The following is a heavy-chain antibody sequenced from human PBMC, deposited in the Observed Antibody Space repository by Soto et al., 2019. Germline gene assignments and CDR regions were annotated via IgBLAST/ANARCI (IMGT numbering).Heavy chain of an antibody. Sequence: ASVKVSCKASGYTFTSYDLNALRQATGQGLEWMGWMNPNSGNTGYAQKFQGRVIMTRNTSISTAYMELSSLRSEDTAVYYCARFSIAVVGTEELDAFDFWGQGTMVTLSS. CDR2: MNPNSGNT. CDR1: GYTFTSYD. J-gene: IGHJ3*01. CDR3: ARFSIAVVGTEELDAFDF. D-gene: IGHD6-13*01. V-gene: IGHV1-8*01.